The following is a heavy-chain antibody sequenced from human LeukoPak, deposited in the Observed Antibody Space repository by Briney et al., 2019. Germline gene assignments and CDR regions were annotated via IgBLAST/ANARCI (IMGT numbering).Heavy chain of an antibody. CDR3: AKGHNWNPGAWYFDL. J-gene: IGHJ2*01. Sequence: GGSLRLSCAASGFTASSNYMSWVRQAPGKGLEWVSVIYSGGSTYYADSVKGRFTISRDNSKDTLYLQMNSLRAEDTALYYCAKGHNWNPGAWYFDLWGRGTLVTVSS. V-gene: IGHV3-53*01. CDR2: IYSGGST. CDR1: GFTASSNY. D-gene: IGHD1-20*01.